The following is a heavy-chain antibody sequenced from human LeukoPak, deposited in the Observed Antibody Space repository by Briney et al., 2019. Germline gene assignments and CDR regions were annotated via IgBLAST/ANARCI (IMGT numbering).Heavy chain of an antibody. J-gene: IGHJ4*02. V-gene: IGHV3-23*01. CDR2: ISGSGGST. CDR1: GFTFSSYA. CDR3: AKDLRYFDY. Sequence: AGGSLRLSCAASGFTFSSYALSWVRQAPGKGLGWVSAISGSGGSTYYADSVKGRFTISRDNSKNTLYLQMNSLRAEDTAVYYCAKDLRYFDYWGQGTLVTVSS.